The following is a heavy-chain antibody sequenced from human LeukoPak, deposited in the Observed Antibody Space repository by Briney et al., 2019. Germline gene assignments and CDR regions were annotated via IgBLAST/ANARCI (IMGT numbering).Heavy chain of an antibody. CDR1: GGSISSYY. CDR3: ARTILGSHDYGDYGWFDP. Sequence: SETLSRTCTVSGGSISSYYWSWIRQPPGKGLEWIGYIYYSGSTNYNPSLKSRVTISVDTSKNQFSLKLSSVTAADTAVYYCARTILGSHDYGDYGWFDPWGQGTLVTVSS. V-gene: IGHV4-59*01. J-gene: IGHJ5*02. CDR2: IYYSGST. D-gene: IGHD4-17*01.